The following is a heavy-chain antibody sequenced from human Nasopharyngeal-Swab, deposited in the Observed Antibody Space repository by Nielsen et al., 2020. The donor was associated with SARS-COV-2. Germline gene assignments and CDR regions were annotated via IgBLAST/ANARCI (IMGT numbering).Heavy chain of an antibody. D-gene: IGHD6-19*01. CDR3: ARGGASGGSWFDY. CDR1: GFTFSSYS. CDR2: ISSSSSYI. J-gene: IGHJ4*02. Sequence: GESLKLSCAASGFTFSSYSMNWVRQAPGKGLEWVSSISSSSSYIYYADSVKGRFTISRDNAKNSLYLQMNSLRAEDTAVYYCARGGASGGSWFDYWGQGTLVTVSS. V-gene: IGHV3-21*01.